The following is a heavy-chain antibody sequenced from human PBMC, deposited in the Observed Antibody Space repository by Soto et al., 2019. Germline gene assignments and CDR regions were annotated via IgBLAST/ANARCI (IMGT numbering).Heavy chain of an antibody. CDR2: ISYDESTT. Sequence: PGGSLRLSCAASGFTFSDYYMSWIRQAPGKGLEWVAVISYDESTTFYADSVKGRFTISRDNSKNTLFLQMNSLRPEDTAVYYCSKAMIGSYDSDAFDVWGQGTMVTVSS. J-gene: IGHJ3*01. V-gene: IGHV3-30*18. D-gene: IGHD3-22*01. CDR1: GFTFSDYY. CDR3: SKAMIGSYDSDAFDV.